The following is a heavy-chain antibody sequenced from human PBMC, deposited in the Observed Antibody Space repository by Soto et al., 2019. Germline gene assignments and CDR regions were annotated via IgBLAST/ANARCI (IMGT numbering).Heavy chain of an antibody. D-gene: IGHD3-10*01. J-gene: IGHJ6*02. CDR1: GGTLSSYA. CDR2: IIPIFGTA. Sequence: VASVKVSCKDSGGTLSSYAISWVRQAPGQGLEWMGGIIPIFGTANYAQKFQGRVTITADESTSTAYMELSSLRSEDTAVYYCARVRYYYGSGSYQNYYYYYGMDVWGQGTTVTVSS. V-gene: IGHV1-69*13. CDR3: ARVRYYYGSGSYQNYYYYYGMDV.